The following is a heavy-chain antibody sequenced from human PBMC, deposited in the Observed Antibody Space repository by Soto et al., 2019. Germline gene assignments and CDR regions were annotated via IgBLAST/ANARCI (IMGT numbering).Heavy chain of an antibody. J-gene: IGHJ4*02. CDR3: ARIYDSSGYYYYYFDY. D-gene: IGHD3-22*01. CDR1: GGSISSSNC. CDR2: IYHSGST. Sequence: PSETLSLTCAVSGGSISSSNCWSWVRQPPGKGLEWIGEIYHSGSTNYNPSLKSRVTISVDKSKNQFSLKLSSVTAADTAVYYCARIYDSSGYYYYYFDYWGQGTLVTVSS. V-gene: IGHV4-4*02.